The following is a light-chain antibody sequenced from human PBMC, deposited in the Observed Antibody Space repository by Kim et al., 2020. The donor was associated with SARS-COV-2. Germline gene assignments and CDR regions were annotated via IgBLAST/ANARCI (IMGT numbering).Light chain of an antibody. Sequence: APVGDRVTITCRGSQSISTWLGWYQQRPGKVPQLLIYKASRVESGVPSRGSGSGAGTEYTLTISSLRTDDFATYYCQQYSSDYRTFGQGTKVDIK. CDR1: QSISTW. CDR2: KAS. CDR3: QQYSSDYRT. J-gene: IGKJ1*01. V-gene: IGKV1-5*03.